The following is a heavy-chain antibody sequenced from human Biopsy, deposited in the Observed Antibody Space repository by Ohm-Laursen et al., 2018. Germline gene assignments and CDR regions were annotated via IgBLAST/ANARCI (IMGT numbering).Heavy chain of an antibody. D-gene: IGHD3-10*01. Sequence: TLSLTCAVYGESFSGYYWTWIRQPPGKGLEWIGEINHSGSTDYNPSLKSRVTISVDTSKNQFSLRMSSLTAADTAVYYCARGTNYYGSGRNRHWFDPWGQGTQVTVSS. CDR2: INHSGST. CDR3: ARGTNYYGSGRNRHWFDP. J-gene: IGHJ5*02. CDR1: GESFSGYY. V-gene: IGHV4-34*01.